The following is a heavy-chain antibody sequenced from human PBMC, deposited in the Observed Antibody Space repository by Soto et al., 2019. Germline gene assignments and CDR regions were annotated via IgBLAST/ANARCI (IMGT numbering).Heavy chain of an antibody. J-gene: IGHJ4*02. CDR2: IYYSGGT. Sequence: SETLSLTCTVSGGSITSSSYFWGWVRQPPAKGLEWIGSIYYSGGTYYNPSLKSRVTISVDTSMNQFSLKLSSVTAADTAVYYCARGNDYGDYYFDYWGQGTLVTVSS. CDR1: GGSITSSSYF. V-gene: IGHV4-39*01. CDR3: ARGNDYGDYYFDY. D-gene: IGHD4-17*01.